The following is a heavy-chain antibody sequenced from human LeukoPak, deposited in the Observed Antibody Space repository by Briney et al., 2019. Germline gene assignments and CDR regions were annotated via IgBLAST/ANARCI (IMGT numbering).Heavy chain of an antibody. J-gene: IGHJ4*02. D-gene: IGHD2-2*01. CDR1: GFTFTTYW. Sequence: GGSLRLSCAASGFTFTTYWMSWVRQAPGKGLEWVSSISSSSSYIYYADSVKGRFTISRDNSKNTLYLQMNSLRAEDTAVYYCAKDGGDIVVVPAAKWGQGTLVTVSS. CDR3: AKDGGDIVVVPAAK. CDR2: ISSSSSYI. V-gene: IGHV3-21*04.